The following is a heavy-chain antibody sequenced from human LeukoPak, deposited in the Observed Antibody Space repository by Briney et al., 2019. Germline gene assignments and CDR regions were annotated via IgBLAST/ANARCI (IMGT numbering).Heavy chain of an antibody. V-gene: IGHV4-4*07. D-gene: IGHD1-14*01. CDR1: GGSISSYY. CDR2: IYTSGST. J-gene: IGHJ6*02. CDR3: AREGQPPHDRYGMDV. Sequence: SETLSLTCTVSGGSISSYYWSWIRQPAGKGLEWIGRIYTSGSTNYNPSLKSRVTMSVDTSKNQFSLKLCSVTAADTAVYYCAREGQPPHDRYGMDVWGQGTTVTVSS.